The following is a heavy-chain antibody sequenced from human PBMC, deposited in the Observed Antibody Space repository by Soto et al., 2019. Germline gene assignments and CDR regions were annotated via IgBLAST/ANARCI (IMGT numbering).Heavy chain of an antibody. D-gene: IGHD3-22*01. J-gene: IGHJ4*02. CDR2: INHSGST. CDR3: ARVSRIYYDSSGYSAYYFDY. CDR1: GGSFSGYY. Sequence: SETLSLTCAVYGGSFSGYYWSWIRQPPGKGLEWIGEINHSGSTNYNPSLKSRVTISVDTSKNQFSLKLSSVTAADTAVYYCARVSRIYYDSSGYSAYYFDYWGQGTLVTVSS. V-gene: IGHV4-34*01.